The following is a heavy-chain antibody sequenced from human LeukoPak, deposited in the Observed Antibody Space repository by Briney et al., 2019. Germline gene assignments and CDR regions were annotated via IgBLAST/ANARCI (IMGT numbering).Heavy chain of an antibody. CDR3: ARAGDGPIC. Sequence: GGSLRLSCAASGFIFSNYAMHWVRQAPGKGLEWVAVISYDGSNKYYADSVKGRFTISRDNSKNTLYLQMSSLRAEDTAVYYCARAGDGPICWGQGTLVTVSS. J-gene: IGHJ4*02. V-gene: IGHV3-30-3*01. D-gene: IGHD2-21*01. CDR1: GFIFSNYA. CDR2: ISYDGSNK.